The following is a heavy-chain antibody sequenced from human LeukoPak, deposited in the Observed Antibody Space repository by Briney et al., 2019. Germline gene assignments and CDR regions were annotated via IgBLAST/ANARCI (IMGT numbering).Heavy chain of an antibody. CDR2: IKQDGSEK. CDR1: GFSSSYYW. J-gene: IGHJ4*02. V-gene: IGHV3-7*01. Sequence: GGSLRLSCTASGFSSSYYWMSWVRQAPGKGLEWVANIKQDGSEKYYVDSVKGRFTISRDNAKNSLYLQMNSLRAEDTAVYYCARDGVGIAVTDYWGQGTLVTVSS. CDR3: ARDGVGIAVTDY. D-gene: IGHD6-19*01.